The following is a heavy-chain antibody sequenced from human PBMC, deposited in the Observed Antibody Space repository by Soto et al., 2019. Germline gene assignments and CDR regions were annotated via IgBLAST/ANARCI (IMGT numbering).Heavy chain of an antibody. D-gene: IGHD3-3*01. CDR2: MNPNSGNT. CDR1: GYTFKDYD. CDR3: ARRMTWSLWCFDL. Sequence: QVQLLQSGAEVKKPGTSVRVSCRASGYTFKDYDINWVRRAPGQGLEWMGWMNPNSGNTAYARKFHDRITMTRSVCARTAFMELSSLTPEDTAVYYCARRMTWSLWCFDLWGSGTQVTVSS. V-gene: IGHV1-8*01. J-gene: IGHJ2*01.